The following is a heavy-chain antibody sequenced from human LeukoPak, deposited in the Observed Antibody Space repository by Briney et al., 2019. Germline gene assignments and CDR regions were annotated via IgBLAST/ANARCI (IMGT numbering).Heavy chain of an antibody. CDR2: IYTSGST. CDR1: GGSISSGSYY. CDR3: ARDIPYGV. Sequence: PSQTLSLTCTVSGGSISSGSYYWSWIRQPAGKGLEWIGRIYTSGSTNYNPSLKSRVTISVDTSKNQFSLKLSSVTAADTAVYYCARDIPYGVWGKGTTVTVSS. V-gene: IGHV4-61*02. J-gene: IGHJ6*04. D-gene: IGHD2-2*02.